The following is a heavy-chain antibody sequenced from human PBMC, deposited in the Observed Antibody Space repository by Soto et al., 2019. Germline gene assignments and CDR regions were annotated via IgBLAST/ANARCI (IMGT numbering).Heavy chain of an antibody. V-gene: IGHV1-69*12. D-gene: IGHD1-26*01. Sequence: QVQLVQSGAEVKKPGSSVKVSCKASGGTFSSYAISWVRQAPGQGLEWMGGIIPIFGTANYAQKFQGRVTITADDYKSTAYMELSSLRSEDTAVYYWASQKRDPPRWEGDYYYGMDVCGQGTTVTVYS. CDR1: GGTFSSYA. CDR2: IIPIFGTA. CDR3: ASQKRDPPRWEGDYYYGMDV. J-gene: IGHJ6*02.